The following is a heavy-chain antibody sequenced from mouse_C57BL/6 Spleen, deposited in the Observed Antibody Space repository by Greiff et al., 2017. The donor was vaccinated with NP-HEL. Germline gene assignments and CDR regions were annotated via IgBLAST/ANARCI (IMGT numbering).Heavy chain of an antibody. J-gene: IGHJ3*01. CDR1: GYTFTSYW. CDR2: FNPSNGGT. Sequence: QVQLQQPGPDLVKPGASVKLSCKVSGYTFTSYWLHWLKQRLGQGLVWFGNFNPSNGGTNYNEKFKSKATLTVDKSSSTAYMQLRSLTSDDAAVYYCARGGYSNCTWFAYWGQGTLVTVSA. CDR3: ARGGYSNCTWFAY. D-gene: IGHD2-5*01. V-gene: IGHV1-53*01.